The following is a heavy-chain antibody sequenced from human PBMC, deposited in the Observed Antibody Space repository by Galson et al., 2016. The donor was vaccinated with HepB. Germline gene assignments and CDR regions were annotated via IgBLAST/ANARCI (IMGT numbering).Heavy chain of an antibody. Sequence: TLSLTCRVSGGSISRGDYQWNWIRQPPGKGLEWIGQIFHSGRVNYNPSLASRVTILVDTSNNQFSLRLTSVTAADTALYYCARQYRGGPSDFWGQGTLVTVSS. CDR1: GGSISRGDYQ. V-gene: IGHV4-30-4*01. CDR2: IFHSGRV. J-gene: IGHJ4*02. CDR3: ARQYRGGPSDF. D-gene: IGHD5-12*01.